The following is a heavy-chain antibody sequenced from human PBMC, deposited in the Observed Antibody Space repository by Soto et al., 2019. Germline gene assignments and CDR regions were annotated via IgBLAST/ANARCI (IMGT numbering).Heavy chain of an antibody. CDR1: GFTFRSYA. CDR3: SGSYNDLYYYGMDV. Sequence: QVQLVESGGGVVQPGRPLRLSCAASGFTFRSYAMHWVRQAPGKGLEWVAVISYDGSNKYYADSVKGRFTISRDNSKNTLYLQMNSLRAEDAAVYYGSGSYNDLYYYGMDVWGQGTTVTVSS. V-gene: IGHV3-30-3*01. J-gene: IGHJ6*02. D-gene: IGHD3-10*01. CDR2: ISYDGSNK.